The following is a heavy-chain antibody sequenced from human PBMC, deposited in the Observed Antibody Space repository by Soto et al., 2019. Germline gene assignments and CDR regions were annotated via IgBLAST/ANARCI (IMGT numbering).Heavy chain of an antibody. J-gene: IGHJ4*02. V-gene: IGHV1-69*08. Sequence: QVQLVQSGAEVKKPGSSVKVSCKASGGTFSSYTISWVRQAPGQGLEWMGRIIPILGIANYAQKFQGRVTITADKSTSTAYMELSSLRSEDTAVYYCAREEYYYGSGAVFDDWGQGTLVTVSS. CDR2: IIPILGIA. CDR3: AREEYYYGSGAVFDD. D-gene: IGHD3-10*01. CDR1: GGTFSSYT.